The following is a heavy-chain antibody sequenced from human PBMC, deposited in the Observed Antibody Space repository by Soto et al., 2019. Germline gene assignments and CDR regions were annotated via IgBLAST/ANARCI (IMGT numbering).Heavy chain of an antibody. CDR3: ATDQGYSGNYYARPAFDY. CDR2: ISGRDGTT. CDR1: GFTFSSYA. Sequence: EVQLLESGGGLVQPGGSLRLSCAASGFTFSSYALIWVRQAPGKGLEWVSAISGRDGTTYYADSVKGRFTISRDNSKNALYLQMNSLRAEDTAVYYCATDQGYSGNYYARPAFDYWGQGTLVTVSS. J-gene: IGHJ4*02. V-gene: IGHV3-23*01. D-gene: IGHD1-26*01.